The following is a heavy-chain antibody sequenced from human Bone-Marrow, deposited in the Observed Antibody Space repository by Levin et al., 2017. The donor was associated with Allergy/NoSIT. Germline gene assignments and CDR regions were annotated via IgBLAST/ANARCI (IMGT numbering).Heavy chain of an antibody. J-gene: IGHJ5*02. CDR1: GYSFTSYD. CDR2: VSPDSST. D-gene: IGHD4-17*01. V-gene: IGHV1-8*01. CDR3: ARVVSGSAETSMWYGDP. Sequence: ASVKVSCKASGYSFTSYDINWLRQAPGQGPEWMGWVSPDSSTGYAPKFQGRVIMTRNISLSTAYMELSSLTSEDTAIYFCARVVSGSAETSMWYGDPWGQGTLVTVS.